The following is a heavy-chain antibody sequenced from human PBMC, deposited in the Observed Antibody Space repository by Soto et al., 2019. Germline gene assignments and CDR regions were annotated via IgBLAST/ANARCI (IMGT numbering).Heavy chain of an antibody. J-gene: IGHJ4*02. Sequence: PSETLSLTCAVSGCSISSGGYSWSWIRQPPGKGLEWIGYIYHSGSTYYNPSLKSRVTISVDRSKNQFSLKLSSVTAADTAVYYCARGNVVAXDYWGQGTLVTVSS. CDR3: ARGNVVAXDY. V-gene: IGHV4-30-2*01. CDR1: GCSISSGGYS. D-gene: IGHD2-21*01. CDR2: IYHSGST.